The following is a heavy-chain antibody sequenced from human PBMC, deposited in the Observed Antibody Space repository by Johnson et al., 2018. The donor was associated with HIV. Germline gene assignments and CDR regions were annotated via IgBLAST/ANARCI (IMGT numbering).Heavy chain of an antibody. CDR1: GFTVSSNY. Sequence: VQLVESGGGLVQPGGSLRLSCAASGFTVSSNYMSWVRQAPGKGLEWVSVIYSGGSPYYADSVKGRFTISRDNSKHTLYLQMNSLRAEDTAVYYCARACITSDWDDAFDIWGQGTMVTVSS. V-gene: IGHV3-53*01. CDR2: IYSGGSP. J-gene: IGHJ3*02. D-gene: IGHD3-10*01. CDR3: ARACITSDWDDAFDI.